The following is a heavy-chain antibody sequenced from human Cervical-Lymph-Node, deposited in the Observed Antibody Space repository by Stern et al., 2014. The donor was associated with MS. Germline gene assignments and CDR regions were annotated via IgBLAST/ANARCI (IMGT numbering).Heavy chain of an antibody. Sequence: EVQLVESGGGFVQPGESLRLSCAASGFTFTNYWMHWVRQPPGKGLVGVSRINADGSSTDYAASVKGRFTISRDNDNNTLYLQVNSLRTEDTAVYYCARDRGGNYYDGTQYGAQGTLVIVSS. CDR3: ARDRGGNYYDGTQY. D-gene: IGHD3-22*01. J-gene: IGHJ4*02. CDR1: GFTFTNYW. CDR2: INADGSST. V-gene: IGHV3-74*01.